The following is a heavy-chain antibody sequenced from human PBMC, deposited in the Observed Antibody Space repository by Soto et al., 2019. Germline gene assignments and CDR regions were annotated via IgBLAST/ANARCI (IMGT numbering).Heavy chain of an antibody. J-gene: IGHJ4*02. CDR3: AKEIGAGATAFDY. CDR1: GFTFSSYA. D-gene: IGHD1-26*01. Sequence: QPGGSLRLSCAASGFTFSSYAMHWVRQAPGKGLEWVAVISYDGSNKYYADSVKGRFTISRDNSKNTLYLQMNSLRAEDTAVYYCAKEIGAGATAFDYWGQGTLVTVSS. CDR2: ISYDGSNK. V-gene: IGHV3-30-3*01.